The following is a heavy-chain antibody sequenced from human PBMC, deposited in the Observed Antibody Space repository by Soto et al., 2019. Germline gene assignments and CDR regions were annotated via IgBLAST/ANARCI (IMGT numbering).Heavy chain of an antibody. J-gene: IGHJ4*02. D-gene: IGHD2-2*01. CDR3: ARGRTSSPTPGDY. Sequence: PSETLSLTWRVSGGSISNDYWTWIRQPPGKGLEWIGYIYKGGSINYNPSLRSRVTISVDTSKNQFSLKLSSVTAADTAVYYCARGRTSSPTPGDYWGQGTLVTVSS. V-gene: IGHV4-59*12. CDR2: IYKGGSI. CDR1: GGSISNDY.